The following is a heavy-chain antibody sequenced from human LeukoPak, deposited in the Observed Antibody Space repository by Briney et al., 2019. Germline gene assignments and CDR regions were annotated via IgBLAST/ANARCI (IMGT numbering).Heavy chain of an antibody. CDR2: ISYDGSNK. CDR3: AKVLYHGSGRLYYYYGMDV. D-gene: IGHD3-10*01. Sequence: PGGSLRLSCAASGFTFSSYGMHWVRQAPGKGLEWVAVISYDGSNKYYADSVKGRFTISRDNSKNTLYLQMNSLRAEDTAVYYCAKVLYHGSGRLYYYYGMDVWGQGTPVTVSS. CDR1: GFTFSSYG. V-gene: IGHV3-30*18. J-gene: IGHJ6*02.